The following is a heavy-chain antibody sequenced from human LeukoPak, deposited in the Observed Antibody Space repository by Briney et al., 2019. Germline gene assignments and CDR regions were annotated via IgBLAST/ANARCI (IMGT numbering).Heavy chain of an antibody. D-gene: IGHD3-9*01. Sequence: GGSLRLSCAASGFTFSSSAMSWVRPAPGKGLEWVSSISGGGDRINYADSVKGRFTLSRDNARDTVYLQMNSLSTEDTAVYYCAIEISRLVIHAFDLWGQGTMVTVSS. CDR1: GFTFSSSA. CDR3: AIEISRLVIHAFDL. V-gene: IGHV3-23*01. J-gene: IGHJ3*01. CDR2: ISGGGDRI.